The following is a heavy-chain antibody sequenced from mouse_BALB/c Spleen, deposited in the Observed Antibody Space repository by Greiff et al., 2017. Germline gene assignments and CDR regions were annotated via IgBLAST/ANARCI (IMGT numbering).Heavy chain of an antibody. CDR3: AIYYDSSWFAY. V-gene: IGHV3-2*02. CDR2: ISYSGST. Sequence: VQLQQSGPGLVKPSQSLSLTCTVTGYSITSDYAWNWIRQFPGNKLEWMGYISYSGSTSYNPSLKSRISITRDTSKNQFFLQLNSVTTEDTATYYCAIYYDSSWFAYWGQGTLVTVSA. CDR1: GYSITSDYA. J-gene: IGHJ3*01. D-gene: IGHD2-4*01.